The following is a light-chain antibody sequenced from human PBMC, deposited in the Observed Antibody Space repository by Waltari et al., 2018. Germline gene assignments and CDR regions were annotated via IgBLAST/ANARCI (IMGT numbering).Light chain of an antibody. CDR1: SGHYSNV. CDR3: QTGGHGTWV. Sequence: QLVLTQSPSASASLGASITLTCTPSSGHYSNVIPWLQQLPEKGPRYLMKVNSDGSHSRGNEIPDRFSGSSSGAERYLTISSLQSEDEADYYCQTGGHGTWVFGGGTKLTVL. J-gene: IGLJ3*02. CDR2: VNSDGSH. V-gene: IGLV4-69*01.